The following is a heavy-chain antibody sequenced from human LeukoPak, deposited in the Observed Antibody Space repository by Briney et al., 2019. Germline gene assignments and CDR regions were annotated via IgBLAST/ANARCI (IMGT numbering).Heavy chain of an antibody. D-gene: IGHD2-15*01. Sequence: SVKVSCKASGGTFTSYAISWVRQAPGQGLEWMGGIIPIFGTANYAQKFQGRVTITADKSTGTAYMELSSLRSEDTAVYYCASVKGFVDYYFDYWGQGTLVTVSS. J-gene: IGHJ4*02. CDR2: IIPIFGTA. V-gene: IGHV1-69*06. CDR1: GGTFTSYA. CDR3: ASVKGFVDYYFDY.